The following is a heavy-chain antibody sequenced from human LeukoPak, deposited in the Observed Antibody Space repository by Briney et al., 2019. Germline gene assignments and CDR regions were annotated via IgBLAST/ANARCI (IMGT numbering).Heavy chain of an antibody. V-gene: IGHV7-4-1*02. D-gene: IGHD3-22*01. CDR1: GYTFTSYA. J-gene: IGHJ5*02. CDR3: AREGDSSGYYSSRNWFDP. CDR2: INTNTGNP. Sequence: ASVKVSCKASGYTFTSYAMNWVRQAPGQGLEWMGWINTNTGNPTYAQGFTGRFVFSLDTPVSTAYLQISSLKAEDTAVYYCAREGDSSGYYSSRNWFDPWGQGTLVTVSS.